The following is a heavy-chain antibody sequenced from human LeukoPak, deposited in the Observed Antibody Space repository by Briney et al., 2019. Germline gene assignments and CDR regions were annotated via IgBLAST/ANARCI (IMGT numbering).Heavy chain of an antibody. Sequence: GGSLRLSCAASGFTFSSYSMNWVRQAPGKGLEWVSSISSSSSYIYYADSVKGRFTISRDNDKNSLYLQMNSLRAEDTAVYYCARPSHGILGGGEDYWGQGTLVTVSS. CDR1: GFTFSSYS. V-gene: IGHV3-21*01. CDR2: ISSSSSYI. J-gene: IGHJ4*02. D-gene: IGHD1-26*01. CDR3: ARPSHGILGGGEDY.